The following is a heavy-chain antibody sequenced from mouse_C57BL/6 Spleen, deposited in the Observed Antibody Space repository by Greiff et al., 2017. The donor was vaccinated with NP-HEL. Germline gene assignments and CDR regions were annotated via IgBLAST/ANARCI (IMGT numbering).Heavy chain of an antibody. J-gene: IGHJ4*01. CDR3: ALYYYGSSYYAMDY. CDR2: IYPGSGST. D-gene: IGHD1-1*01. V-gene: IGHV1-55*01. CDR1: GYTFTSYW. Sequence: VQLQQPGAELVKPGASVKMSCKASGYTFTSYWITWVKQRPGQGLEWIGDIYPGSGSTNYNEKFKSKATLTVDTSSSTAYMQLSSLTSEDSAVYYCALYYYGSSYYAMDYWGQGTSVTVSS.